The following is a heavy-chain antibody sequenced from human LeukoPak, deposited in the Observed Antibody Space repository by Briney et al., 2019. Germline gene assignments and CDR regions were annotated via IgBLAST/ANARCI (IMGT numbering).Heavy chain of an antibody. CDR3: AKIIESGYSYGYGVDY. CDR2: IYSGDST. Sequence: PGGSLRLSCAASGFSASSNYMSWVRQAPGKGLEWVSVIYSGDSTYYADSVKGRFTISRDNSKNTLFLQMNSLRAEDTAMYYCAKIIESGYSYGYGVDYWGQGTLVIVSS. J-gene: IGHJ4*02. D-gene: IGHD5-18*01. V-gene: IGHV3-66*02. CDR1: GFSASSNY.